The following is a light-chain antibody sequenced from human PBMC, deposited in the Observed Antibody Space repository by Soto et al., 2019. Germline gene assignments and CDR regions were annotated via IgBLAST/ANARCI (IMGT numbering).Light chain of an antibody. CDR2: GAS. J-gene: IGKJ2*01. CDR1: QRVSSSY. V-gene: IGKV3-20*01. CDR3: QPPVYT. Sequence: EIVLTQSPGTLSLSPGERATLSCRASQRVSSSYLAWYQQKPGQAPRLLIYGASSRATGIPGRFSGSGSGTDFTRTISRREPEDFAVYYCQPPVYTFGQGTKLEIK.